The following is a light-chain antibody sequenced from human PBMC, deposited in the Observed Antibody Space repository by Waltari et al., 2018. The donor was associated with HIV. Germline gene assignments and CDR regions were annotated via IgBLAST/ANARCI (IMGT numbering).Light chain of an antibody. J-gene: IGLJ3*02. CDR1: TSNIGKNY. Sequence: QSVLTQPPSTSGTPGQRVVISCSGSTSNIGKNYVCWYRQFPGTAPKLLIYRNNQRPSGGPDRFSGSKSGTSASLAISGLRSEDEADYFCAVWDDSLSGLWVFGGGTKLTVL. CDR2: RNN. CDR3: AVWDDSLSGLWV. V-gene: IGLV1-47*01.